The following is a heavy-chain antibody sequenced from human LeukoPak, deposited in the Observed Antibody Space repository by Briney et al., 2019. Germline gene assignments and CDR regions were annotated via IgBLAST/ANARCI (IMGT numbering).Heavy chain of an antibody. CDR2: INPNSGGT. CDR3: AAGYQLLSSYGMDV. Sequence: ASVKVSCKASGYTFTGYYMHWVRQAPGQGLEWMGWINPNSGGTNYAQKFQGRVTMTRDTSISTAYMELSRLRSDDTAVYYCAAGYQLLSSYGMDVWGQGTTVTVSS. CDR1: GYTFTGYY. V-gene: IGHV1-2*02. J-gene: IGHJ6*02. D-gene: IGHD2-2*01.